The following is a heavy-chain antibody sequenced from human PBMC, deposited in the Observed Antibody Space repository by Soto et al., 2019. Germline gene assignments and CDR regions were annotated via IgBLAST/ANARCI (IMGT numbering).Heavy chain of an antibody. CDR1: GGTFSSYA. J-gene: IGHJ6*02. V-gene: IGHV1-69*01. CDR2: IIPIFGTA. D-gene: IGHD4-4*01. CDR3: ARDPNGLQYPTYYYYGMDV. Sequence: QVQLVQSGAEVKKPGSSVKVSCKASGGTFSSYAISWVRQAPGQGLEWMGGIIPIFGTANYAQKLQGRVTITADESTSTAYMELSSLRSEDTAVYYCARDPNGLQYPTYYYYGMDVWGQGTTVTVSS.